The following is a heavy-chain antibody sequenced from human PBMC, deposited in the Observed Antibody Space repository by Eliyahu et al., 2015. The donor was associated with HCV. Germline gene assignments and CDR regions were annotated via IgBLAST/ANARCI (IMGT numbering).Heavy chain of an antibody. V-gene: IGHV4-31*03. J-gene: IGHJ4*02. CDR3: ARGSYYDSSGYYYRFDY. CDR1: GGSISSGGYY. D-gene: IGHD3-22*01. Sequence: QVQLQESGPGLVKPSQTLSLTCTVSGGSISSGGYYWSWIRQHPGKGLEWIGYIYYSGSTYYNPSLKSRVTISVDTSKNQFSLKLSSVTAADTAVYYCARGSYYDSSGYYYRFDYWGQGTLVTVSS. CDR2: IYYSGST.